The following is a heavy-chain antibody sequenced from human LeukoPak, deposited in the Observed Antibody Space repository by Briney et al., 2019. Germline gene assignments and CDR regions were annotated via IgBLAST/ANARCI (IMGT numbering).Heavy chain of an antibody. D-gene: IGHD6-13*01. CDR1: GYTFTGYY. V-gene: IGHV1-2*02. CDR3: AREGIAAASTRNWFDP. CDR2: INPNSGGT. J-gene: IGHJ5*02. Sequence: GASVKVSCKASGYTFTGYYMHWVRQAPGQGLEWMGWINPNSGGTNYAQKFQGRVTMTRDTSISTAYMELSRLRSDDTAVYYCAREGIAAASTRNWFDPWGQGTLVTVSS.